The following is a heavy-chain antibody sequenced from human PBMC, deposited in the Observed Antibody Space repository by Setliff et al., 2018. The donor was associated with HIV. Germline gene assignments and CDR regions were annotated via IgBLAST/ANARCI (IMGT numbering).Heavy chain of an antibody. Sequence: PSETLSLTCAVYGGSFSGYYWSWIRQPSGKGLEWIGEIIHSGSTNYNPSLKSRVTISVDMSKNQFSLKLSSVTAADTAVYYCARREGYGMDVWGQGTTVTVSS. J-gene: IGHJ6*02. CDR2: IIHSGST. CDR1: GGSFSGYY. CDR3: ARREGYGMDV. V-gene: IGHV4-34*12.